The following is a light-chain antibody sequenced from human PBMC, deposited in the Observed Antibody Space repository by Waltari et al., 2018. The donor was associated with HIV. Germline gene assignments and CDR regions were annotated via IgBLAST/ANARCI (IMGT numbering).Light chain of an antibody. CDR2: VAS. V-gene: IGKV3-20*01. CDR1: QSVGSNS. CDR3: HHYGSPLT. Sequence: VLTQSPGTLYLSPGERATLSWGARQSVGSNSLNWYQQKAGQAPRRLSYVASSRDTGIPDRFSGSGSGTDFTLTISRLEPEDFAVYFCHHYGSPLTFGGGTKVETK. J-gene: IGKJ4*01.